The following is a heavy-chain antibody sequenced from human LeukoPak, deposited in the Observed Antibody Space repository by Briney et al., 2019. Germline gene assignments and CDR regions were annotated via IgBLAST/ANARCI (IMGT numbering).Heavy chain of an antibody. J-gene: IGHJ4*02. CDR2: ISSSGSTI. CDR3: ARDRVGTTGPTYYFDY. V-gene: IGHV3-48*03. Sequence: PGGSLRLSCAASGFTFSSYEMNWVRQAPGKGLEWVSYISSSGSTIYYADSVKGRFTISRDNAKNSLYLQMSSLRSEDTAVYYCARDRVGTTGPTYYFDYWGQGTLVTVSS. CDR1: GFTFSSYE. D-gene: IGHD4-17*01.